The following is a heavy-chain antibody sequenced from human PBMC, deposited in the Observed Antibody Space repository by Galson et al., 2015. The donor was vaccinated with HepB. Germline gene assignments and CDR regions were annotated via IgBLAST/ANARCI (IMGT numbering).Heavy chain of an antibody. J-gene: IGHJ5*02. CDR3: ARARYSSAYYGFDL. Sequence: SVKVSCKASGYTFTNYYMHWVRQAPGQGLEWMGIIDPSGVTTTYAQKFKGRVTMTRDTSTSTAYMELSSLRSDDTAAYYCARARYSSAYYGFDLWGQGTLVTVSS. CDR2: IDPSGVTT. CDR1: GYTFTNYY. D-gene: IGHD6-19*01. V-gene: IGHV1-46*01.